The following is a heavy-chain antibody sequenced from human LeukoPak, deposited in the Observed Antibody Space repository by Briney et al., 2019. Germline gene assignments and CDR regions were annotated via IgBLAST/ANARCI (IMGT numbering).Heavy chain of an antibody. CDR3: ARDMAPDYYDSSGYQVGFDY. V-gene: IGHV6-1*01. D-gene: IGHD3-22*01. CDR1: GDSVSTASNA. J-gene: IGHJ4*02. Sequence: SQTLSLTCAISGDSVSTASNAWYWIRQSPSRGLEWLGRTYYNSKWYTDYAVSVSGRTTINPDTSKNQFSLQLNSVTPEDTAVYYCARDMAPDYYDSSGYQVGFDYWGQGTLVTVSS. CDR2: TYYNSKWYT.